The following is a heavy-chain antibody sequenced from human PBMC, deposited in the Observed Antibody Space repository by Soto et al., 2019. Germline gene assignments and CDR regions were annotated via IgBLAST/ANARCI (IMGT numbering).Heavy chain of an antibody. CDR1: GGSFSGYY. D-gene: IGHD1-20*01. V-gene: IGHV4-34*01. CDR2: INHSGST. Sequence: QVQLQQWGAGLLKPSETLSLTCAVYGGSFSGYYWTWIRQPPGKGLEWIGEINHSGSTNYKPSLRSRLTISVDTSKNQLSLKVSSVTAADTAVYYCARGRTLITGTSLDYWGQGTLVTVSS. CDR3: ARGRTLITGTSLDY. J-gene: IGHJ4*02.